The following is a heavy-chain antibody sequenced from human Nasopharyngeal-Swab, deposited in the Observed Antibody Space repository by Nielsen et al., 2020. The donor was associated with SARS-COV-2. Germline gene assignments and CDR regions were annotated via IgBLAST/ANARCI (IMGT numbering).Heavy chain of an antibody. J-gene: IGHJ6*02. D-gene: IGHD6-25*01. V-gene: IGHV4-4*09. CDR1: GVSIGSYY. Sequence: SETLSLTCSVFGVSIGSYYWSWVRKPPGKGLEWIGFIYFGGNTKYNHSLKSRVTISVDKSKNQFSLDLSSVTAADTAVYYCARSSAQEAGHYYYYYDMNVWGQGTTVTVSS. CDR2: IYFGGNT. CDR3: ARSSAQEAGHYYYYYDMNV.